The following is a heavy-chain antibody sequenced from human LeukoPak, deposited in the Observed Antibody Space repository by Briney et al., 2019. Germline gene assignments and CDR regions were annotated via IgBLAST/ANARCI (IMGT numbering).Heavy chain of an antibody. CDR1: GGSFIGFH. J-gene: IGHJ6*03. CDR2: INHSGST. Sequence: SETLSLTCAVYGGSFIGFHWNWIRQAPGKGLEWIGDINHSGSTNYNPSLTSRVTISVDPSKNQFSLKLSSVIAADTAVYYCARDRPRLRGYSYGYYYYMDVWGKGTTVTVSS. V-gene: IGHV4-34*01. D-gene: IGHD5-18*01. CDR3: ARDRPRLRGYSYGYYYYMDV.